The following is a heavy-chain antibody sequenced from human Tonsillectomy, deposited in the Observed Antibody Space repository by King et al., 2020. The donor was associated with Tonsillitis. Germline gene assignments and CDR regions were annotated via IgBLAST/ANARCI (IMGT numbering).Heavy chain of an antibody. J-gene: IGHJ4*02. D-gene: IGHD2-15*01. CDR2: INPNSGGT. CDR3: ALSYCSGGSCYRGGFDY. V-gene: IGHV1-2*02. CDR1: GYTLTGYY. Sequence: QLVQSGAEVKKPGASVKVSCKASGYTLTGYYMHWVRQAPGQGLEWMGWINPNSGGTNSAQRFQGRVTMTRDTSITTAYMELSRLRSDDTAVYYCALSYCSGGSCYRGGFDYWGQGTLVTVSS.